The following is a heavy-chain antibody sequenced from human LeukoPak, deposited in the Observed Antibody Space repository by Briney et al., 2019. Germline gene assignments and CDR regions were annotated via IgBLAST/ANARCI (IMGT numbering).Heavy chain of an antibody. CDR1: GYTFTSYG. J-gene: IGHJ4*02. V-gene: IGHV1-18*01. CDR3: ARPIHYSGSYYYFDY. CDR2: ISAYNGNT. Sequence: ASVKVSCKTSGYTFTSYGISWVRQAPGQGLEWMGWISAYNGNTNYAQKFQGRVTMTTDTSTRKAYMELRRLRSDDTAVYYCARPIHYSGSYYYFDYWGQGTLVTVSS. D-gene: IGHD1-26*01.